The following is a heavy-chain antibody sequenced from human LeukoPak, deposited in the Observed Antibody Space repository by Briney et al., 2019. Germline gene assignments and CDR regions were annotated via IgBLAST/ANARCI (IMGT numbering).Heavy chain of an antibody. CDR3: ARGIRFLEWLLSENYYFDY. D-gene: IGHD3-3*01. CDR2: ISAYNGNT. V-gene: IGHV1-18*01. Sequence: ASVKVSCKASGYTFTSYGISWVRQAPGQGLEWMGWISAYNGNTNYAQKLQGRVTMTTDTSTSTAYMELRSLRSDDTAVYYCARGIRFLEWLLSENYYFDYWSQGILVTVSS. J-gene: IGHJ4*02. CDR1: GYTFTSYG.